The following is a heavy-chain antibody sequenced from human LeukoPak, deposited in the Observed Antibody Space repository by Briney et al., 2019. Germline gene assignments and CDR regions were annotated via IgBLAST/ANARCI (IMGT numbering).Heavy chain of an antibody. CDR3: ARLSREYYYGSGSYYYYMDV. V-gene: IGHV4-39*01. CDR2: IYYSGST. J-gene: IGHJ6*03. Sequence: SETLSLTCTVSGGSISSSSYYWGWIRQPPGKGLEWIGSIYYSGSTYYNPSLKSRVTISVDTSKNQFSLKLSSVTAADTAVYYCARLSREYYYGSGSYYYYMDVWGKGTTVTISS. CDR1: GGSISSSSYY. D-gene: IGHD3-10*01.